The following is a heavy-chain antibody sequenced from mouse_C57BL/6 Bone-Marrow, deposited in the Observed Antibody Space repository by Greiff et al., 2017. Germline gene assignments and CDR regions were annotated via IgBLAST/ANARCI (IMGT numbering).Heavy chain of an antibody. CDR3: AREGLRHAWFAY. V-gene: IGHV1-81*01. Sequence: VQLQESGAELARPGASVKLSCKASGYTFTSYGISWVKQRTGQGLEWIGEIYPRSGNTYYNEKFKGKATLTADKSSSTAYMELRSLTSEDSAVYFCAREGLRHAWFAYWGQGTLVTVSA. CDR1: GYTFTSYG. CDR2: IYPRSGNT. J-gene: IGHJ3*01. D-gene: IGHD2-4*01.